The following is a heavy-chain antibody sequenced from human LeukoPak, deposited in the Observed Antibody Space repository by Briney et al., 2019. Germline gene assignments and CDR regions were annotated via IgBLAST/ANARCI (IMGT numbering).Heavy chain of an antibody. CDR2: TRYDGSNK. CDR1: GFTVSSNY. D-gene: IGHD1-26*01. Sequence: GGSLRLSCAASGFTVSSNYMSWVRQAPGKGLEWVAFTRYDGSNKYYADSVKGRFTISRDNSKNTLYLKMNSLRAEDTAVYYCAKGHGWEASYYYYYMDVWGKGTTVTISS. CDR3: AKGHGWEASYYYYYMDV. V-gene: IGHV3-30*02. J-gene: IGHJ6*03.